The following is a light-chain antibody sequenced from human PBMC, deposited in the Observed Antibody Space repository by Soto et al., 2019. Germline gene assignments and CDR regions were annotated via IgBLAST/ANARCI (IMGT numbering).Light chain of an antibody. Sequence: QSALTQPASVSGSPGQSITISYTGTSSDVGAYNYVSWYQQHPGKAPKLMIFEVSNRPSGVSDRFSGSKSGNTASLTISGLQTEDEADYYCSSFTTTNSVVFGGGTKLTVL. CDR2: EVS. J-gene: IGLJ2*01. CDR3: SSFTTTNSVV. V-gene: IGLV2-14*01. CDR1: SSDVGAYNY.